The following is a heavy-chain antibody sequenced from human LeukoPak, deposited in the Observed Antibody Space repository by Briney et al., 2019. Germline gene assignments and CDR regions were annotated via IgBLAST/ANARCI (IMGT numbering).Heavy chain of an antibody. Sequence: GGSLRLSCAASGFTLNSYAMTWVRQAPGKGLEWVSSISGTGGNTDYADAVKGRFTISRDNSKNTLYLQMHSLRAEDTAVYYCARDARAPYYYDSSGYPNYYYYYGMDVWGQGTTVTVS. CDR2: ISGTGGNT. J-gene: IGHJ6*02. CDR3: ARDARAPYYYDSSGYPNYYYYYGMDV. V-gene: IGHV3-23*01. CDR1: GFTLNSYA. D-gene: IGHD3-22*01.